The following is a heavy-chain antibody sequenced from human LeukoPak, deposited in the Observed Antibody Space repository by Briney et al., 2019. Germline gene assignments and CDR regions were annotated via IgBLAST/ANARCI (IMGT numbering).Heavy chain of an antibody. CDR2: ISVSGGST. CDR3: AKSIPYYYGSGSYEAPDC. V-gene: IGHV3-23*01. Sequence: GGSLRLSCAASGFTFSSYAMSWVRQAPGKGLEWVSTISVSGGSTYYADSVKGRFTISRDNSKNTLYLQMNSLRAEDTAVYYCAKSIPYYYGSGSYEAPDCWGQGTLVTVSS. CDR1: GFTFSSYA. J-gene: IGHJ4*02. D-gene: IGHD3-10*01.